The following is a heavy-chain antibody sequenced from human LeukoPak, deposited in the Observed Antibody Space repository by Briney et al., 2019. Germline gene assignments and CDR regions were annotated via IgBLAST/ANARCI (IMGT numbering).Heavy chain of an antibody. Sequence: ASVKVSCKVSGYTLTELSMHWVRQAPGKGLEWMGGFDPEDGETIYAQKFQGRVTITRNTSISTAYMELSSLRSEDTAVYYCARSSGSWSSGYWGQGTLVTVSS. CDR2: FDPEDGET. CDR1: GYTLTELS. V-gene: IGHV1-24*01. D-gene: IGHD6-13*01. CDR3: ARSSGSWSSGY. J-gene: IGHJ4*02.